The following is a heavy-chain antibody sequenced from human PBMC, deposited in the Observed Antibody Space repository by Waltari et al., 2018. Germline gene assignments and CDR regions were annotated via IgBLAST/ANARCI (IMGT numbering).Heavy chain of an antibody. V-gene: IGHV4-39*01. Sequence: QLQLQESGPGLVKPSETLSLTCTVSGGSISSSSYYWGWIRQPPGKGLEWIGSIYYSGITYYNPSRKSRVTIAVDTSKNQFSLKLSSVTAADTAVDYCARRGGRGYFDLWGRGTLVIVSS. CDR2: IYYSGIT. CDR3: ARRGGRGYFDL. J-gene: IGHJ2*01. D-gene: IGHD3-16*01. CDR1: GGSISSSSYY.